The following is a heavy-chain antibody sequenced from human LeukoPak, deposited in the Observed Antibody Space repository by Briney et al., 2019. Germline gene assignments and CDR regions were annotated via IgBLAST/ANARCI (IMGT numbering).Heavy chain of an antibody. CDR3: ARRSGFLEWLSKYYFDY. J-gene: IGHJ4*02. V-gene: IGHV3-21*01. CDR1: GFTFSSYS. CDR2: ISSSSSYI. Sequence: GSLRLSCAASGFTFSSYSMNWVRQAPGKGLEWVSSISSSSSYIYYADSVKGRFTISRDNAKNSLYLQMNSLRAEDTAVYYCARRSGFLEWLSKYYFDYWGQGTLVTVSS. D-gene: IGHD3-3*01.